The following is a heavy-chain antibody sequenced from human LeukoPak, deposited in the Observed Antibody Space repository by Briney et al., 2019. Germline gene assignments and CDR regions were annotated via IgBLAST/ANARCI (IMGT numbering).Heavy chain of an antibody. CDR1: GFTFSSYG. CDR2: IRYDGSNK. J-gene: IGHJ4*02. D-gene: IGHD3-9*01. CDR3: ANGPHYNILTGFYKVRSHLDY. Sequence: QPGGSLRLSCAASGFTFSSYGMHWVRQAPGKGLEWVAFIRYDGSNKYYADSVKGRFTISRDNSKNTLYLQMNSLRAEDTAMYYCANGPHYNILTGFYKVRSHLDYWGQGTLVTVSS. V-gene: IGHV3-30*02.